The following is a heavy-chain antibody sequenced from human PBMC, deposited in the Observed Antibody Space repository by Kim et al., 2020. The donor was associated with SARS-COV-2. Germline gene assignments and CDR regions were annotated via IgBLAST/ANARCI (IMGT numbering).Heavy chain of an antibody. V-gene: IGHV3-53*01. CDR1: GFTVSSNY. Sequence: GGSLRLSCAASGFTVSSNYMSWVRQAPGKGLEWVSVIYSGGSTYYADSAKGRFTISRDNSKNTLYLQMNSLRAEDTAVYYCARGEGVNDFYGMDVWGQGTTVTVSS. CDR2: IYSGGST. J-gene: IGHJ6*02. D-gene: IGHD1-26*01. CDR3: ARGEGVNDFYGMDV.